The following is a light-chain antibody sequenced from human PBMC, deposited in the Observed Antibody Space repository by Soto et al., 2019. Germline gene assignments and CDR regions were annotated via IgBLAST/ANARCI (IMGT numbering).Light chain of an antibody. CDR3: QQYVSSPWA. J-gene: IGKJ1*01. Sequence: EIVLAQSPGTLSLSLGERATLSCRASQSVTNSFLAWYQQKPGQAPRLLIFGASRRATGIPDRFTGSGSGTDFTLTISRLEPEDFAVYYCQQYVSSPWAFGQGTKVEI. V-gene: IGKV3-20*01. CDR1: QSVTNSF. CDR2: GAS.